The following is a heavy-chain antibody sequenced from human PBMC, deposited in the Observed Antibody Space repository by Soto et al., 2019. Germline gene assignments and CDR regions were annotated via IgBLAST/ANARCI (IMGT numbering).Heavy chain of an antibody. CDR1: GYTFTSYG. V-gene: IGHV1-18*01. CDR2: ISAHNGNT. D-gene: IGHD1-1*01. J-gene: IGHJ4*02. Sequence: QVHLVQSGAEVKKLGASVKVSCKASGYTFTSYGITWVQQAPGQGLEWMGWISAHNGNTDYAQKLQGRVIVTRDTSTSTAYMELRSLISDDTAVYYCARGRYGDYWGQGALVTVSS. CDR3: ARGRYGDY.